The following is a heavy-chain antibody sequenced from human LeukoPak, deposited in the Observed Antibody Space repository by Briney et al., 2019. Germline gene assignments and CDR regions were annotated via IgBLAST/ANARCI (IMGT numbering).Heavy chain of an antibody. D-gene: IGHD2-21*02. Sequence: GGSLRLSCAASGFTFSSYAMSWVRQAPGKGLEWVSAISGSGSSTYYADSVKGRYTISRDNSKNTLYLQMNSLRAGDTAVYYCAHIALWLLSHDYWGQGTLVTVSS. J-gene: IGHJ4*02. V-gene: IGHV3-23*01. CDR2: ISGSGSST. CDR3: AHIALWLLSHDY. CDR1: GFTFSSYA.